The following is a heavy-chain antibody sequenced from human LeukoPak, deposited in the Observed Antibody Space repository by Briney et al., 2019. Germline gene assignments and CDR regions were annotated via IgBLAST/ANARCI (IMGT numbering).Heavy chain of an antibody. CDR1: GGSISSGGYY. CDR3: ARAQYYYDISGYYPYYFDY. V-gene: IGHV4-31*03. J-gene: IGHJ4*02. D-gene: IGHD3-22*01. Sequence: SQTLSLTCTVSGGSISSGGYYWSWIRQHPGKGLEWIGYIYYSGSTYYNPSLKSRVTISVDTSKNQFSLKLSSVTAADTAVYYCARAQYYYDISGYYPYYFDYWGQGTLATVSS. CDR2: IYYSGST.